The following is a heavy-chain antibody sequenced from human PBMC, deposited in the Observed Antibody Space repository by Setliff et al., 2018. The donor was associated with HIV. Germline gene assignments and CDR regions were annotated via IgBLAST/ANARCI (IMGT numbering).Heavy chain of an antibody. D-gene: IGHD4-17*01. V-gene: IGHV3-15*07. Sequence: GGSLRLSCALSGFSFNKAWMNWVRQAPGKGLEWVGRVKSPSDGGTIDYAAPVHGRFTISIDASTNTLYLQMNSLKTEDTAVYYCTTIQKLTTPVDYWGQGTLVTVSS. CDR3: TTIQKLTTPVDY. CDR1: GFSFNKAW. CDR2: VKSPSDGGTI. J-gene: IGHJ4*02.